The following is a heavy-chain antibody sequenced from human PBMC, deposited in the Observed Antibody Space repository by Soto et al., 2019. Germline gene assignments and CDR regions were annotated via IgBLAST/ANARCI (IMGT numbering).Heavy chain of an antibody. CDR1: GYTLTELS. CDR3: ARDRIQFGMTYYDRSGYHVFDS. D-gene: IGHD3-22*01. V-gene: IGHV1-24*01. CDR2: FDPEDGET. Sequence: ASVKVSCRVSGYTLTELSMHWVRQAPGKGLEWMGGFDPEDGETIYAQKFQGRVTMTEDTSTDTAYMELSSLRSDDTAVYYCARDRIQFGMTYYDRSGYHVFDSGGRGPLVTVSS. J-gene: IGHJ4*02.